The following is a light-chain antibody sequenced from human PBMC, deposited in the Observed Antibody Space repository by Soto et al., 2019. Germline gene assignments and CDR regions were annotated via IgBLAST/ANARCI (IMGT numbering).Light chain of an antibody. CDR3: SSYTSSSTYV. V-gene: IGLV2-14*01. CDR2: DVS. Sequence: QSALTQPASVSGSPGQSISIYCTGTSSDVGGYNYVSWYQQHPGKAPKLMIYDVSNRPSGVSNRFSGSTSGNTASLTISGLQAEDEAAYYCSSYTSSSTYVFGTGTKLTVL. J-gene: IGLJ1*01. CDR1: SSDVGGYNY.